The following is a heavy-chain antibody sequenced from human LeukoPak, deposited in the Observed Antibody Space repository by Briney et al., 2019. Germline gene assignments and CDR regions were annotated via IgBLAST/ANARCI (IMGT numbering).Heavy chain of an antibody. CDR1: GFTFSSYG. V-gene: IGHV3-33*08. D-gene: IGHD3-3*02. CDR2: IWYDGSNK. J-gene: IGHJ4*02. CDR3: ARSLFEWRTPDY. Sequence: GGSLRLSCAASGFTFSSYGMHWVRQAPGKGLEWVAVIWYDGSNKYYADSVKGRFTISRDNSKNTLYLQMNSLRAEDTAVYYCARSLFEWRTPDYWGQGTLVTVSS.